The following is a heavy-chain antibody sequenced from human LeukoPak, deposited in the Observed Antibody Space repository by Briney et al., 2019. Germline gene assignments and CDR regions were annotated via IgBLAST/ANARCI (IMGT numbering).Heavy chain of an antibody. J-gene: IGHJ4*02. D-gene: IGHD3-10*01. V-gene: IGHV4-59*01. CDR3: ARDAKYYYGSRTYFFFEY. Sequence: PSETLSLTCTVSGGSISSYYWSWIRQPPGKGLEWIGYIYYSGSTNYNPSLKSRVTISVDTSKNQFSLKLSSVTAAETAVYYCARDAKYYYGSRTYFFFEYWGQGTLLTVSS. CDR1: GGSISSYY. CDR2: IYYSGST.